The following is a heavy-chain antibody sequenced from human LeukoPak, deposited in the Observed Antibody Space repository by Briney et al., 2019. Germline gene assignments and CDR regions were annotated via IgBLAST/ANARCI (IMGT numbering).Heavy chain of an antibody. Sequence: GGSLRLSCAASGFTFSTYAMSWVRQAAGKGLEWVSLISGSGGGTYYADSVKGRFTISRDNSKNTLYLQMNSLRAEDTAVYYCAKGDWWEYWGQGTLVTVSS. CDR1: GFTFSTYA. V-gene: IGHV3-23*01. D-gene: IGHD2-8*02. CDR3: AKGDWWEY. J-gene: IGHJ4*02. CDR2: ISGSGGGT.